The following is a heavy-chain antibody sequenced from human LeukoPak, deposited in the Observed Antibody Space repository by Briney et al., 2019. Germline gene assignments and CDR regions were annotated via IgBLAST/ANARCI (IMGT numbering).Heavy chain of an antibody. CDR3: ARDPWSGCYLSSDASDI. CDR1: GGSISSYY. D-gene: IGHD1-26*01. J-gene: IGHJ3*02. CDR2: IYYSGST. Sequence: SETLSLTCTVSGGSISSYYWSWIRQPPGKGLEWIGYIYYSGSTNYNPSLKSRVTISVDTSKNQFSLKLSSVTAADTAVYYCARDPWSGCYLSSDASDIWGQGTMVTVSS. V-gene: IGHV4-59*01.